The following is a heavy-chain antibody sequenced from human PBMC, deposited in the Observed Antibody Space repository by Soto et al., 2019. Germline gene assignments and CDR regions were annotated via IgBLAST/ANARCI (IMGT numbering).Heavy chain of an antibody. D-gene: IGHD2-15*01. J-gene: IGHJ6*02. V-gene: IGHV4-59*01. CDR2: IYYSGST. CDR1: GGSISSYY. CDR3: ARGWLKYYYGMDV. Sequence: QVQLQESGPGLVKPSETLSLTCTVSGGSISSYYWSWIRQPPGKGLEWIGYIYYSGSTNYNPSLKSRVTISVDTSKNQFSLKLSSVTAADTAVYYCARGWLKYYYGMDVWGQGTTVTVSS.